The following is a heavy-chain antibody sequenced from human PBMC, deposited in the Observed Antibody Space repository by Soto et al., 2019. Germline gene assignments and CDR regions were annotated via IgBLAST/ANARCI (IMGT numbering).Heavy chain of an antibody. CDR2: IKSKTDGGTT. Sequence: EVQLVESGGGLVKPGGSLRLSCAASGFTFSNAWMSWVRQAPGKGLEWVGRIKSKTDGGTTDYAAPVKGRFTIPRDDSNNTLYLQMNSLKTEDTAVYYCTTDMDIVVVPAVYDAFDIWGQGTMVTVSS. V-gene: IGHV3-15*01. CDR1: GFTFSNAW. CDR3: TTDMDIVVVPAVYDAFDI. D-gene: IGHD2-2*03. J-gene: IGHJ3*02.